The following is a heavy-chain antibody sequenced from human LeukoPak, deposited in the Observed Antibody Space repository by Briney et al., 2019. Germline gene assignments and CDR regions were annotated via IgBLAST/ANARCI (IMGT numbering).Heavy chain of an antibody. CDR1: GGSISSGGYY. J-gene: IGHJ4*02. CDR2: IYHSGST. D-gene: IGHD3-9*01. CDR3: ARGILTGLDYFDY. V-gene: IGHV4-30-2*02. Sequence: PSETLSLTCTVSGGSISSGGYYWSWIRQPPGKGLEWIGYIYHSGSTYYNPSLKSRDTISVDRSKNQFSLKLSSVTAADTAVYYCARGILTGLDYFDYWGQGTLVTVSS.